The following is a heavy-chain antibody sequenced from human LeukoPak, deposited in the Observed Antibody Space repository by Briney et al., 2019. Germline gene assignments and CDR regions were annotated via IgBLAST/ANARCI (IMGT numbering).Heavy chain of an antibody. CDR1: GYTFTSYD. Sequence: GASVKVSCKASGYTFTSYDINWVRQATGQGLEWMGWISAYNGNTNYAQKLQGRVTMTTDTSTSTAYMELSSLRSEDTAVYYCARDIDVTMVRGVIITSHHFDYWGQGTLVTVSS. D-gene: IGHD3-10*01. J-gene: IGHJ4*02. CDR3: ARDIDVTMVRGVIITSHHFDY. CDR2: ISAYNGNT. V-gene: IGHV1-18*01.